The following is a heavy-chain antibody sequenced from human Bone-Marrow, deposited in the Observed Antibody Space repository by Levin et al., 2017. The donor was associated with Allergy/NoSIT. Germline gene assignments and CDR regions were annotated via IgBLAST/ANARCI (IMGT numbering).Heavy chain of an antibody. J-gene: IGHJ4*02. CDR1: GYTFTSYA. D-gene: IGHD4-17*01. V-gene: IGHV7-4-1*02. Sequence: AASVKVSCKASGYTFTSYAMNWVRQAPGQGLEWMGWINTNTGNPTYAQGFTGRFVFSLDTSVSTAYLQISSLKAEDTAVYYCARDSFRDYVETQFFDYWGQGTLVTVSS. CDR3: ARDSFRDYVETQFFDY. CDR2: INTNTGNP.